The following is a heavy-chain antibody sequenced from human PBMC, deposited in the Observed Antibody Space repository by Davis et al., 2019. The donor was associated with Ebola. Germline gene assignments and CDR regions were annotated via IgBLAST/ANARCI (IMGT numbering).Heavy chain of an antibody. CDR1: GFTFSSYW. CDR2: IKQDGSEK. D-gene: IGHD6-19*01. CDR3: ARGGSSGWYY. V-gene: IGHV3-7*01. Sequence: GESLKISCAASGFTFSSYWMSWVRQAPGKGLEWVANIKQDGSEKYYVDSVKGRFTISSDNAKNSLYLQMNSLRAEDTAVYYCARGGSSGWYYWGQGTLVTVSS. J-gene: IGHJ4*02.